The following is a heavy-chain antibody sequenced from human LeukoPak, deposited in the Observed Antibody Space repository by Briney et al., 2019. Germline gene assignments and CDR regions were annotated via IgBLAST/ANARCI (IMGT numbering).Heavy chain of an antibody. J-gene: IGHJ6*03. CDR3: ARVKVSYGSGSYNYYYYMDV. D-gene: IGHD3-10*01. Sequence: SETLSLTCTVSGGSISNYFWSWVRQPAGKGLEWIGRIYSTGRSDYNPSLKSRITMSVDTSKNQFSLKLSSVTAADTAVYYCARVKVSYGSGSYNYYYYMDVWGKGTTVTISS. CDR1: GGSISNYF. V-gene: IGHV4-4*07. CDR2: IYSTGRS.